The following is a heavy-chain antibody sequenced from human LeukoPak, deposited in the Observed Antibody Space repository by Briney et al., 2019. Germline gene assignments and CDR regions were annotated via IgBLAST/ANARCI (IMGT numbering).Heavy chain of an antibody. Sequence: PGGSLRLSCAASTFTFSSYTMNWVRQAPGTGLDWVSSISISCSYIYYADSLQGRFTVSRDNARKSLYLQMNSLRAEDTAVYYCARASDHDWGSYRWDAFDIWGQGTLVTVSS. CDR3: ARASDHDWGSYRWDAFDI. V-gene: IGHV3-21*01. CDR2: ISISCSYI. CDR1: TFTFSSYT. D-gene: IGHD3-16*02. J-gene: IGHJ4*02.